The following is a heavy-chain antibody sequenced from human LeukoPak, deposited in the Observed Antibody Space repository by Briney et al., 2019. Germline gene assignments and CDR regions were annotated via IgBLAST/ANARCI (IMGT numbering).Heavy chain of an antibody. D-gene: IGHD3-10*01. CDR1: GYTFTDYY. J-gene: IGHJ4*02. V-gene: IGHV1-2*02. CDR2: INPNSGGT. Sequence: ASVKVSCKASGYTFTDYYMHWVRQAPGQGLEWMGFINPNSGGTKYAQKFQGRVTMTRDTSISTAYMELSGLRSDDTAVYYCARDYYGSGSYYQLGYWGQGTLVTVSS. CDR3: ARDYYGSGSYYQLGY.